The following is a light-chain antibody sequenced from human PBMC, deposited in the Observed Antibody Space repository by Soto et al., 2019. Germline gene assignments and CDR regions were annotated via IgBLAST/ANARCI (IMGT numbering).Light chain of an antibody. CDR1: QSVSRH. J-gene: IGKJ4*01. CDR3: QQYNDWPLT. CDR2: DTS. Sequence: DIVMTQSPATLSVSPGERATLSCRASQSVSRHLAWYQQKPGQAPRLLIHDTSNRATGIPARFSGSGSGTEFSLTISSLQSEDLAVYFCQQYNDWPLTFGGGTKVDIK. V-gene: IGKV3-15*01.